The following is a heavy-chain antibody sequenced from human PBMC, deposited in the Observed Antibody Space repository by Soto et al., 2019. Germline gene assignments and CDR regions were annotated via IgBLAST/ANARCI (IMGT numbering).Heavy chain of an antibody. CDR3: ARGIKYGAYSRWFDP. CDR2: INASSGNT. CDR1: GYSFTRCG. Sequence: ASVKVSCKASGYSFTRCGISWGRQAPGQRLEWMGWINASSGNTAYAQKFQGRVTITRDTSITTAYMELSSLRSEDTAVYFCARGIKYGAYSRWFDPWGQGTLVTVSS. D-gene: IGHD4-17*01. J-gene: IGHJ5*02. V-gene: IGHV1-8*03.